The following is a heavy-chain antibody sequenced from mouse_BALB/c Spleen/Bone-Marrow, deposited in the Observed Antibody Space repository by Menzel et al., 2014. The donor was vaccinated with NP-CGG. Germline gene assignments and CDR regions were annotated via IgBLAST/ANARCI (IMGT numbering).Heavy chain of an antibody. J-gene: IGHJ2*01. D-gene: IGHD2-1*01. CDR2: ISGGGSYT. Sequence: EVMLVESGGGLVKSGGSLKLSCAASGFSFNSYGMSWVRQTPEKRLEWVATISGGGSYTYYPDSVKGRFTISRDNAKNTLYLQMSSLKSEDTAMYYCARIYYGNYVNYWGQGTTLTVSS. CDR1: GFSFNSYG. CDR3: ARIYYGNYVNY. V-gene: IGHV5-6*03.